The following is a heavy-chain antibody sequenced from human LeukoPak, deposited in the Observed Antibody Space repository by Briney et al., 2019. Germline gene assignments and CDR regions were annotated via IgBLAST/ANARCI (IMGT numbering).Heavy chain of an antibody. D-gene: IGHD1-26*01. V-gene: IGHV3-74*01. CDR3: GRALYRGFDY. Sequence: PGGSLRLSCAASGLTFSSHWMHWVRQAPGKGLVWVSRISSDGSSTSYADSVRGRFTISRDNAKNTLYLQMNSLRAEDTAVYYCGRALYRGFDYWGQGTLVTVSS. CDR2: ISSDGSST. CDR1: GLTFSSHW. J-gene: IGHJ4*02.